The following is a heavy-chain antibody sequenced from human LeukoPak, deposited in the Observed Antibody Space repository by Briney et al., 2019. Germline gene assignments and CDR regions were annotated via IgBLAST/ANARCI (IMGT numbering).Heavy chain of an antibody. D-gene: IGHD2-2*01. V-gene: IGHV1-18*01. Sequence: ASVKVSCKASGYTFTSYGISWVRQAPGHGLEWMGWISAYNGNTNYAQKLQGRVTMTTDTSTSTAYMELRSLRSDDTAVYYCARDCSSTSCYSWHYYYYGMDVWGQGTTVTVSS. CDR2: ISAYNGNT. J-gene: IGHJ6*02. CDR3: ARDCSSTSCYSWHYYYYGMDV. CDR1: GYTFTSYG.